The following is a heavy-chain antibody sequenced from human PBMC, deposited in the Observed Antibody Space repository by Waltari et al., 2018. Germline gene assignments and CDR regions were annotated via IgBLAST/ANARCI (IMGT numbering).Heavy chain of an antibody. CDR3: ALYYYDSSGAFFDY. D-gene: IGHD3-22*01. Sequence: QVTLKESGPVLVKPTETLTLTCTVSGFSLSNARMGVSWIRQPPGKALEWLAHIFSNDEKSYSTSLKSRLTISKDTSKSQVVLTMTNMDPVDTATYYYALYYYDSSGAFFDYWGQGTLVTVSS. CDR1: GFSLSNARMG. J-gene: IGHJ4*02. V-gene: IGHV2-26*04. CDR2: IFSNDEK.